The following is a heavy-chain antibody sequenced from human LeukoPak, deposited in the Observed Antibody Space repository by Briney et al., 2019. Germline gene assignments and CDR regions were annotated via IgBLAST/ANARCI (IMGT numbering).Heavy chain of an antibody. CDR3: ARLRPEYSNFFDH. CDR1: GGFISSDGYY. J-gene: IGHJ4*02. Sequence: KSSETLSLTCTVSGGFISSDGYYWSWIRQPPGKGLEWIGNIYHSGGPYYNPSLKSRVVMSVDTSKNQFSLRMHSVTAADTAVYYCARLRPEYSNFFDHWGQGALVTVSS. D-gene: IGHD4-11*01. CDR2: IYHSGGP. V-gene: IGHV4-30-4*01.